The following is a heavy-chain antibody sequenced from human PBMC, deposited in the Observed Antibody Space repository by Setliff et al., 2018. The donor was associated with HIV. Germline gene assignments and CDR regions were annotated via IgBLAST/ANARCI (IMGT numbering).Heavy chain of an antibody. CDR2: INQDGSEK. D-gene: IGHD6-13*01. J-gene: IGHJ4*02. CDR1: GFTFSTYW. Sequence: GGPLRLSCEVSGFTFSTYWMTWVRQAPGKGLEWVANINQDGSEKYYVDSVKGRFTVSRDNAKNSLYLQLISLRAEDTAVYYCARDSYSTSWYVSNYWGQGTVVTV. V-gene: IGHV3-7*03. CDR3: ARDSYSTSWYVSNY.